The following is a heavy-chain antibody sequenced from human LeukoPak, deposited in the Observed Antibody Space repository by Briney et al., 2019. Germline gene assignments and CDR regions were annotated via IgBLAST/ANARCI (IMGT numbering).Heavy chain of an antibody. D-gene: IGHD3-22*01. V-gene: IGHV1-69*06. J-gene: IGHJ4*02. Sequence: SVKVSCKASGYTFTSYGISWVRQAPGQGLEWMGGIIPIFGTANYAQKFQGRVTITADKSTSTAYMELSSLRSEDTAVYYCASHDSSGYYLTYYFDYWGQGTLVTVSS. CDR3: ASHDSSGYYLTYYFDY. CDR2: IIPIFGTA. CDR1: GYTFTSYG.